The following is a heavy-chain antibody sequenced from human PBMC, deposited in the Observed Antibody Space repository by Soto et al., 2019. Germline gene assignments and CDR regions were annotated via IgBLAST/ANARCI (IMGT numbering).Heavy chain of an antibody. CDR1: GFTFSSYS. CDR3: ARDSEIRLHRAHDAFDI. J-gene: IGHJ3*02. CDR2: ISSSSSYI. D-gene: IGHD1-1*01. Sequence: EVQLVESGGGLVEPGGSLRLSCAASGFTFSSYSMNWVRQAPGKGLEWVSSISSSSSYIYYADSVKGRFTISRDNAKNSLYLQMNSRRAEDTAGYYCARDSEIRLHRAHDAFDIWGQGTMVTVSS. V-gene: IGHV3-21*01.